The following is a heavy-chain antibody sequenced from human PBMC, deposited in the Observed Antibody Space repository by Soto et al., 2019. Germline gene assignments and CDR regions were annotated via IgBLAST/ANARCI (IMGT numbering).Heavy chain of an antibody. V-gene: IGHV4-59*02. D-gene: IGHD2-21*01. J-gene: IGHJ4*02. CDR2: TYENGRT. CDR1: GDSVSHNH. CDR3: TRLLYGDHFYY. Sequence: QVQLQESGPGLVKPSETLSLTCTVSGDSVSHNHWGWIRQSPEKGLEWIGYTYENGRTNYSPSFSSRVTISPDTSRNQVSLNLTSVTAADTAVYYCTRLLYGDHFYYWGQGTLVTVSS.